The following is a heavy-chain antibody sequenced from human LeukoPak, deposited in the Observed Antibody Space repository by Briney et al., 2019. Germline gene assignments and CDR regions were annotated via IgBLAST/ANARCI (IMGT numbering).Heavy chain of an antibody. V-gene: IGHV1-2*02. D-gene: IGHD6-6*01. CDR1: GYTFTDYY. CDR2: INPNSGGT. Sequence: ASVKVSCKASGYTFTDYYMHWVRQAPGQGLEWMGWINPNSGGTNYAQKFQGRVTMTRDTSISTAYMELSRLRSDDTAVYYCARDRVRYSSSYNYYYYYGMDVWGQGTTVTVSS. J-gene: IGHJ6*02. CDR3: ARDRVRYSSSYNYYYYYGMDV.